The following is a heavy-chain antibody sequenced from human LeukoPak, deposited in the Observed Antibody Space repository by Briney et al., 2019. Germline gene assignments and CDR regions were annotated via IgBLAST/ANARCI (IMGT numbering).Heavy chain of an antibody. J-gene: IGHJ6*02. D-gene: IGHD4-23*01. CDR1: GFTFYTYV. CDR2: ISGSGDDT. CDR3: AKVGGDFYYYGMDV. Sequence: TGRSLRLSCAASGFTFYTYVMTWVRQAPGKGLEWVSGISGSGDDTYFADSVKGRFTISRDNSKNTLHLQMNSLRAEDTAVYYCAKVGGDFYYYGMDVWGQGTTVTVSS. V-gene: IGHV3-23*01.